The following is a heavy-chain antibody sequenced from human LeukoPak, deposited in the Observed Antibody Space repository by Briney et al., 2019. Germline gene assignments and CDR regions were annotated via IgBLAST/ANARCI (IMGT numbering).Heavy chain of an antibody. Sequence: KPSETLSLTCIVSGASISSSNYFWGWIRQPPGKGLQWIGSLSYSGTTYYNPSLKSRVTMSVDTSKNQFSLKLSSVTAADTAVYYCARAGSASSGWYYFDYWGQGTLVTVSS. D-gene: IGHD6-19*01. CDR1: GASISSSNYF. CDR3: ARAGSASSGWYYFDY. CDR2: LSYSGTT. J-gene: IGHJ4*02. V-gene: IGHV4-39*07.